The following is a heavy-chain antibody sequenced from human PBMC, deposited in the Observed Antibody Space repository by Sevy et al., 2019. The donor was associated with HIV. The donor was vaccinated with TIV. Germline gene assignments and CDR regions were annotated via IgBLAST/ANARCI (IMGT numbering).Heavy chain of an antibody. D-gene: IGHD3-9*01. Sequence: GGSLRLSCAASGFTFSDYVMHWVRQAPGKGLEWLARISHDTTVKYYADSLKGRFTISRDNSKNTLYQQMNSLRHEDTAVYHCARDADWSLNYWGQGTLVTVSS. V-gene: IGHV3-30*04. CDR3: ARDADWSLNY. CDR1: GFTFSDYV. CDR2: ISHDTTVK. J-gene: IGHJ4*02.